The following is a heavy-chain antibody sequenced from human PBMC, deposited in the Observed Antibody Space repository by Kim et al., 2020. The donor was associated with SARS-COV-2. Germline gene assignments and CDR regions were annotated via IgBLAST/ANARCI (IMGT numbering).Heavy chain of an antibody. D-gene: IGHD6-13*01. J-gene: IGHJ4*02. CDR3: AKDGVVVAGILGY. CDR2: ISGSGDST. Sequence: GGSLRLSCAASGFTFSSYAMSWVRQAPGKGLEWVSTISGSGDSTYNADSVKGRFTISRDNSKNTLYLQMNSLRAEDTAVYYCAKDGVVVAGILGYWGQGTLVTVSS. V-gene: IGHV3-23*01. CDR1: GFTFSSYA.